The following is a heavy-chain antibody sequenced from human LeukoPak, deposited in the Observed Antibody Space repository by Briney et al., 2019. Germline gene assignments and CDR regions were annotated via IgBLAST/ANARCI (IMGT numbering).Heavy chain of an antibody. CDR1: GGSISSYY. Sequence: NPSETLSLTCTVSGGSISSYYWSWIRQPPGKGLEWIGYIYYSGSTNYNPSLKSRVTISVDTSKNQFSLKLSSVTVADTAVYYCASTWYSSGWYGDWGQGTLVTVSS. D-gene: IGHD6-19*01. V-gene: IGHV4-59*01. CDR3: ASTWYSSGWYGD. CDR2: IYYSGST. J-gene: IGHJ4*02.